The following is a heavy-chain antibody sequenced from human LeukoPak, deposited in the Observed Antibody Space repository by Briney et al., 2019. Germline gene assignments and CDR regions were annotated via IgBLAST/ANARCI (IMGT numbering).Heavy chain of an antibody. V-gene: IGHV3-21*01. CDR3: VRDGAVVTSGSYPWRYFQY. Sequence: GGSLRLSCAASGFTFSSYSMNWVRQAPGKGLEWVSSISSSSDYIYYADSVKGRFTVSRDNAKNSLYLQMNTLRAEDTAVYYCVRDGAVVTSGSYPWRYFQYWGLGTLVTVSS. J-gene: IGHJ1*01. D-gene: IGHD3-10*01. CDR1: GFTFSSYS. CDR2: ISSSSDYI.